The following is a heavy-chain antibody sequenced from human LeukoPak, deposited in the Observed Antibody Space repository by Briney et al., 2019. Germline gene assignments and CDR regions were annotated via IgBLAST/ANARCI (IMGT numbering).Heavy chain of an antibody. CDR2: INHSGRT. Sequence: PSETLSLTCAVYGGSFSDSYWSWIRQPPGKGLEWIGEINHSGRTNYNPPPKSRVTISVDTSKNQFSLNMTSVTAADTPPYYFARCIGSGEITVSDYFDCWGQGTLVTVSS. CDR3: ARCIGSGEITVSDYFDC. CDR1: GGSFSDSY. V-gene: IGHV4-34*01. J-gene: IGHJ4*02. D-gene: IGHD3-10*01.